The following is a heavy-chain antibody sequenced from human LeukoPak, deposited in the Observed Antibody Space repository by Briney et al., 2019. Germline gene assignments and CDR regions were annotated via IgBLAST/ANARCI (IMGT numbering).Heavy chain of an antibody. CDR3: AKYLWGVHTEYFQH. Sequence: RPGGSLRLSCAASGFTFNNYAMSWVRQAPGKGLEWVSAIGGSGVSTYYAESVKGRFTISRDNSENTLYLQMNSLRAEDTAVYYCAKYLWGVHTEYFQHWGQGTLVTVSS. CDR1: GFTFNNYA. D-gene: IGHD3-16*01. CDR2: IGGSGVST. V-gene: IGHV3-23*01. J-gene: IGHJ1*01.